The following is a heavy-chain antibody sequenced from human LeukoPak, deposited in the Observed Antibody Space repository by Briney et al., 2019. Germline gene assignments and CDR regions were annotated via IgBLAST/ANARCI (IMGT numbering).Heavy chain of an antibody. Sequence: SETLSLTCTGSGGSISSGADYWSWIRQHPGKGLEWIGYISYSGSTYYNPSLKTRLTISVDTSKNQFSLKLDSVTAADTAFYYCARADMATVFDFWGRGTLVTVSS. CDR3: ARADMATVFDF. CDR2: ISYSGST. V-gene: IGHV4-31*03. J-gene: IGHJ4*02. CDR1: GGSISSGADY. D-gene: IGHD5-24*01.